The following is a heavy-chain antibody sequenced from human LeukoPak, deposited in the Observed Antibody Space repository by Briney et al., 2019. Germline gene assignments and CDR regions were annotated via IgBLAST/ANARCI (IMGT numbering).Heavy chain of an antibody. CDR3: ASAHYGSGSYVIDY. V-gene: IGHV3-7*01. D-gene: IGHD3-10*01. CDR1: GFTFGSYW. J-gene: IGHJ4*02. CDR2: IKTDGSET. Sequence: GGSLRLSCAASGFTFGSYWMTWLRQTPGKGLEWVANIKTDGSETYYLDSVKGRVNVSRDNAKNSVFLQMNSLRAEDTAVYYCASAHYGSGSYVIDYWGQGALVTVSS.